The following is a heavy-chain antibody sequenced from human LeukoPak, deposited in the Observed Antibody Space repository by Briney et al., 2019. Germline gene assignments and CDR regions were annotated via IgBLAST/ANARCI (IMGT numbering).Heavy chain of an antibody. J-gene: IGHJ6*02. Sequence: PGGSLRLSCAASGFTFSSYAMSWVRQAPGKGLEWVSAISGSGGSTYYADSVKGRFTISRDNSKNTLYLQMNSLRAEDTAVYYCAKDGVGATKIYYYYGMDVWGQGTTVTVSS. CDR3: AKDGVGATKIYYYYGMDV. V-gene: IGHV3-23*01. CDR1: GFTFSSYA. CDR2: ISGSGGST. D-gene: IGHD1-26*01.